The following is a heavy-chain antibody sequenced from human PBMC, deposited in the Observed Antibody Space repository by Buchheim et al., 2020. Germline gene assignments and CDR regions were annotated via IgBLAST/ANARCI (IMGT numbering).Heavy chain of an antibody. CDR2: INSDGRST. Sequence: EVQLVESGGALVQPGGSLRLSCAVSGFTFRSYWMHWVRQAPGKGLVWVSRINSDGRSTNHADSVKGRFTMSRDNAKSTVYLQMDSLRAEDTAVYYCARDPGYFDCFDYWGQGTL. V-gene: IGHV3-74*01. CDR3: ARDPGYFDCFDY. CDR1: GFTFRSYW. J-gene: IGHJ4*02. D-gene: IGHD3-9*01.